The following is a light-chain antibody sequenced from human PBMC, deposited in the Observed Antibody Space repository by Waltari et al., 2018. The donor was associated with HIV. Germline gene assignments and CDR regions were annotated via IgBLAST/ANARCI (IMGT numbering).Light chain of an antibody. CDR2: EVN. CDR3: CSYAGSSTSVV. V-gene: IGLV2-23*02. Sequence: QSALTQSAYVSGSPGQSITISCTGTSSEVGSYNLVSWYQNHPGKAPKLMIYEVNKRPSWVSNRFSGSKSGNTASLTISGLQAEDEADYYCCSYAGSSTSVVFGGGTKLTVL. CDR1: SSEVGSYNL. J-gene: IGLJ2*01.